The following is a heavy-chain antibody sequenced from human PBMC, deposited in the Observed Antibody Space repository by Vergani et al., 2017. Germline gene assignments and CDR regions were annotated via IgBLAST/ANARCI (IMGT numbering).Heavy chain of an antibody. V-gene: IGHV1-46*03. CDR3: ARGPDYYDSSGYYWFDY. Sequence: QVQLVQSGAEVKKPGASVKVSCKASGYPFTSYYMHWVRQAPGQGLEWMGIINPRGGSTSYARKFQGRVTMTRDTSTSTVYMELSSLRSEDTAVYYCARGPDYYDSSGYYWFDYWGQGTLVTVSS. D-gene: IGHD3-22*01. CDR1: GYPFTSYY. CDR2: INPRGGST. J-gene: IGHJ4*02.